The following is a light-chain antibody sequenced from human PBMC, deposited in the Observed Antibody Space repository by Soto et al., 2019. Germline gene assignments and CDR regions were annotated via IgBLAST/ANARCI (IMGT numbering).Light chain of an antibody. J-gene: IGLJ1*01. CDR1: KSDIGVYDF. Sequence: QSALTQPPSASGSPGQSVTISCTGTKSDIGVYDFVSWYQQHPGKAPRLIIYEVVQRPSGVPDRFSGSKSGNTASLTVSGLQAADEAEYFCKSYAGSNTYVFGSGTKLTVL. V-gene: IGLV2-8*01. CDR3: KSYAGSNTYV. CDR2: EVV.